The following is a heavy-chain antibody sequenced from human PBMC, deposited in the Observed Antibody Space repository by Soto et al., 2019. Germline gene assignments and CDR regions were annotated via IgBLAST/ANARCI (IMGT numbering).Heavy chain of an antibody. CDR2: IIPIFGTA. CDR1: GGTFSSYA. J-gene: IGHJ3*02. D-gene: IGHD3-22*01. V-gene: IGHV1-69*13. CDR3: ARGSYYYDSSGYLGDAFDI. Sequence: GASVKVSCKASGGTFSSYAISWVRQAPGQGLEWMGGIIPIFGTANYAQKFQGRVTITADESTSTAYMELSSLRSEDTAVYYCARGSYYYDSSGYLGDAFDIWGQGTMVTVSS.